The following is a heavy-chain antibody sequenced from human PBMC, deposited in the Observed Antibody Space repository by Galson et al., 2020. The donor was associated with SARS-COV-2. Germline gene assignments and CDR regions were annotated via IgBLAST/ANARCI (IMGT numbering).Heavy chain of an antibody. V-gene: IGHV4-59*01. CDR3: AREHPQEDYYGS. D-gene: IGHD3-10*01. CDR1: GGSISSYY. CDR2: IYYSGRT. Sequence: SETLYLTCTVSGGSISSYYWSWIRQPPGKGLEWIGYIYYSGRTNYNPSLKSRVTISADTSKNQFSLKLSSVTAADPAVYYCAREHPQEDYYGSWGQGTLVTVSS. J-gene: IGHJ4*02.